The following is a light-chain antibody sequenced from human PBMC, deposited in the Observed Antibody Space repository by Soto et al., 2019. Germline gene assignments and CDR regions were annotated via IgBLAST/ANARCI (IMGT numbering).Light chain of an antibody. CDR2: EVT. CDR3: SSYTGNSPYV. J-gene: IGLJ1*01. Sequence: QSVLTQPASVSGSPGQSITLSCTGTSSDVGAYNYVSWFQHHPGKPPKLIIYEVTNRPSGVSNRFSASKSGNTASLTISGPQAEDEADYYCSSYTGNSPYVFGTGTKVTVL. CDR1: SSDVGAYNY. V-gene: IGLV2-14*01.